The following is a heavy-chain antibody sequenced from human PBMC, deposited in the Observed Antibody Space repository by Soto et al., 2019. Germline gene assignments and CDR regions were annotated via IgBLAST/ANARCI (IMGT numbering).Heavy chain of an antibody. CDR3: STDLRLGKNYHSNPYLDF. V-gene: IGHV3-15*01. D-gene: IGHD3-22*01. J-gene: IGHJ4*02. CDR1: GFTFSNAW. Sequence: GGSLRLSCAASGFTFSNAWMSWVRQAPGKGLEWVGRIKSKTNGGTTDYAAPVKGRFTIPRDDSKNTLFLQMSSLKTEDTAVYYCSTDLRLGKNYHSNPYLDFWGQGTLVTVSS. CDR2: IKSKTNGGTT.